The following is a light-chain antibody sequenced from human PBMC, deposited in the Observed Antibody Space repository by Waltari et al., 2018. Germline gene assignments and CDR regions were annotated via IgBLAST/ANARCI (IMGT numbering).Light chain of an antibody. Sequence: DIQMTQSPSTLSASVWDRAPITCRASQTISNWLAWCQQKPGKAPKLLIYKASGLGSGGPSRFSGSGSGTDFTLTISSLQPEDVGTYYCLQYNSYSWTFGHGTKVEI. J-gene: IGKJ1*01. CDR2: KAS. CDR1: QTISNW. V-gene: IGKV1-5*03. CDR3: LQYNSYSWT.